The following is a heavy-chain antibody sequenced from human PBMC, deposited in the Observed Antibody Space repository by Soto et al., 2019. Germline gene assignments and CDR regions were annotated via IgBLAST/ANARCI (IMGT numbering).Heavy chain of an antibody. V-gene: IGHV4-31*02. CDR1: GGSISSGGYY. J-gene: IGHJ5*02. D-gene: IGHD4-4*01. Sequence: SGTLSLTCTVSGGSISSGGYYWSWIRQHPGKGLEWIGYIYYSGSTYYNPSLKSRVTISVDTSKNQFSLKLSSVTAADTAVYYCARYRKGASMTTETFDPWGQGTLVTVSS. CDR3: ARYRKGASMTTETFDP. CDR2: IYYSGST.